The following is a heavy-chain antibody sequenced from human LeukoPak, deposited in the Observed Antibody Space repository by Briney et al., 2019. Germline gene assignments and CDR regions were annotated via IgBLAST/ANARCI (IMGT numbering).Heavy chain of an antibody. J-gene: IGHJ4*02. Sequence: GGSLRLSCAASGVTFSNAWMSWVRQAPGKGLEWVGRIKSKTDGGTTDYAAPVKGRFTISRDDSKNTLYLQMNSLKTEYTAVYYCYSSSWDYYFDYWGQGTLVTVSS. D-gene: IGHD6-13*01. CDR2: IKSKTDGGTT. CDR3: YSSSWDYYFDY. V-gene: IGHV3-15*01. CDR1: GVTFSNAW.